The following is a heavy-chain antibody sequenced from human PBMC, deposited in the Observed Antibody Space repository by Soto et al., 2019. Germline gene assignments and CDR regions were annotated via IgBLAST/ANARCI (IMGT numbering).Heavy chain of an antibody. CDR3: ARGAQCAYAACYGSPNNGLDS. Sequence: PSETLSLTCTVSFGSINNHYGSWVRQAPGKGLEWVGHMYHTGTAKYNPSLKSRASISIAKTKDQFSLSRRSVTAADSAGDYCARGAQCAYAACYGSPNNGLDSWGQGILVTVSS. CDR2: MYHTGTA. V-gene: IGHV4-59*11. D-gene: IGHD3-10*01. CDR1: FGSINNHY. J-gene: IGHJ5*01.